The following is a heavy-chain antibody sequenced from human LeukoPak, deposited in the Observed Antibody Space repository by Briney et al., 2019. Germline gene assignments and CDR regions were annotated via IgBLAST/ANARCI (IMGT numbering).Heavy chain of an antibody. CDR1: GYTFTSYG. CDR2: ISAYNGNT. J-gene: IGHJ3*02. CDR3: ARDLGATMSNAFDI. D-gene: IGHD1-26*01. V-gene: IGHV1-18*01. Sequence: ASVKVSCKASGYTFTSYGISWVRQAPGQGLEWMGWISAYNGNTNYAQKLQGRVTMTTDTSTSTAYMELRSLRSDDTAVYYCARDLGATMSNAFDIWGQGTMVTVSS.